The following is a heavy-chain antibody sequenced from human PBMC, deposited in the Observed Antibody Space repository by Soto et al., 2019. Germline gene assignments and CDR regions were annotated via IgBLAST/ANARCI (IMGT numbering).Heavy chain of an antibody. CDR1: GYTFTSYG. CDR2: ISAYNGNT. V-gene: IGHV1-18*04. CDR3: VIVVVVAAGEKWFDP. Sequence: ASVKVSCKASGYTFTSYGISWVRQAPGQGLEWMGWISAYNGNTNYAQKLQGRVTMTTDTSTSTAYMELRSLRSDDTAVYYCVIVVVVAAGEKWFDPWGQGTLVTVSS. J-gene: IGHJ5*02. D-gene: IGHD2-15*01.